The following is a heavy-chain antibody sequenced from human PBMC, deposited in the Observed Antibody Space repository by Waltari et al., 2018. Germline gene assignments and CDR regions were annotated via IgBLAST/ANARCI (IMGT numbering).Heavy chain of an antibody. Sequence: QVQLQESGPGLVRPSETVSLTCTISGGSISSHYWSWIRQSPGEGLQWIGYIHYTGSATYRPSLKSRVSLSIDSSKQSFSLRLSAVTAADTAKYFCARHAGASFDYWGPGKLVTVSS. V-gene: IGHV4-59*08. CDR3: ARHAGASFDY. D-gene: IGHD1-26*01. CDR2: IHYTGSA. CDR1: GGSISSHY. J-gene: IGHJ4*02.